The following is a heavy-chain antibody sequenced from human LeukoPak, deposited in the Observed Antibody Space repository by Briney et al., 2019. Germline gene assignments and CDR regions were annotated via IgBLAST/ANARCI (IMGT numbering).Heavy chain of an antibody. CDR1: GFTFSSYA. V-gene: IGHV3-23*01. D-gene: IGHD3-10*01. J-gene: IGHJ4*02. CDR2: ISGSGGST. CDR3: ARDPKPITMVRGVVDY. Sequence: GGSLRLSCAASGFTFSSYAMSWVRQAPGKGLEWVSAISGSGGSTYYADSVKGRFTISRDNSKNALYLHMNSLRAEDTAVYYCARDPKPITMVRGVVDYWGQGTLVTVSS.